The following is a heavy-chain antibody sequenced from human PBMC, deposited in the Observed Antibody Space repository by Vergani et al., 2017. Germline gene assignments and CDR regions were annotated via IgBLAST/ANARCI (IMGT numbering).Heavy chain of an antibody. CDR2: VDPEDGET. CDR1: GYTFTDHY. D-gene: IGHD4-17*01. CDR3: ATPPTVTTGGMEV. V-gene: IGHV1-69-2*01. J-gene: IGHJ6*02. Sequence: EVQLVQSGAEVKKPGATMKISCKVSGYTFTDHYMHWVKQAPGKGLEWMGLVDPEDGETIYAEKFKGRVTIAADTSTDTAHLGLSSLRSEDTAVYYCATPPTVTTGGMEVWGQGTTVIVSS.